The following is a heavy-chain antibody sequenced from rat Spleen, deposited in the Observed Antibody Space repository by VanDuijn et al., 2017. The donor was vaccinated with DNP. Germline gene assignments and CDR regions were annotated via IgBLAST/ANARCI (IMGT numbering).Heavy chain of an antibody. D-gene: IGHD1-9*01. J-gene: IGHJ2*01. CDR3: TRRAMGITPYFDY. CDR1: GFTFNNYW. V-gene: IGHV5-31*01. Sequence: EVQLVESGGGLVQPGRSLKLSCVASGFTFNNYWMTWIRQAPGKGLEWVASITNTGGSTYYPDPVKGRFTISRDNAKSTLYLQMNSLRSEDTATYYCTRRAMGITPYFDYWGQGVMVTVSS. CDR2: ITNTGGST.